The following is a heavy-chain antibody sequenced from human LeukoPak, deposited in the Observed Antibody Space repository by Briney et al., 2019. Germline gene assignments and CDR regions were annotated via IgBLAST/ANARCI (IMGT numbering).Heavy chain of an antibody. CDR1: GGSISTYY. CDR2: LYNSGST. CDR3: ARAVADKTFDY. J-gene: IGHJ4*02. Sequence: SETLSLTCTVSGGSISTYYWSWIRQPPGKGLEWIGHLYNSGSTNYHPSLQSRFTISVDTSKNQFSLRLSSVTAADTAVYYCARAVADKTFDYWGPGTLVTVSS. V-gene: IGHV4-59*08.